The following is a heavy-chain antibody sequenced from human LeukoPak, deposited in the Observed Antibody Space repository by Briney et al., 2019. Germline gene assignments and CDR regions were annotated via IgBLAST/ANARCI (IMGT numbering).Heavy chain of an antibody. CDR3: ASSVVPAAIHWFDP. Sequence: GGSERLPCAASGFTFSDYYMSWIRQAPGKGLEWVSYISSSSSYTNYADSVKGRFTISRDNAKNSLYLQMNSLRAEDTAVYYCASSVVPAAIHWFDPWGQGTLVTVSS. D-gene: IGHD2-2*02. V-gene: IGHV3-11*03. J-gene: IGHJ5*02. CDR2: ISSSSSYT. CDR1: GFTFSDYY.